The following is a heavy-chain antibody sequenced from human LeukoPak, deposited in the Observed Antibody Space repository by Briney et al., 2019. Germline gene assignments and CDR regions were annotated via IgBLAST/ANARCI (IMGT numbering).Heavy chain of an antibody. CDR3: SRDEIYYDILTGYRHFDY. CDR2: IKQDGSEK. J-gene: IGHJ4*02. Sequence: GGSLRLSCEASGFTFSRYWMSWVREAPGKGLEWVANIKQDGSEKKYLDSVKGRFTISRDNAKNSMYLQMNSLRAEDTAVYYCSRDEIYYDILTGYRHFDYWGQGTLVTVFS. D-gene: IGHD3-9*01. CDR1: GFTFSRYW. V-gene: IGHV3-7*01.